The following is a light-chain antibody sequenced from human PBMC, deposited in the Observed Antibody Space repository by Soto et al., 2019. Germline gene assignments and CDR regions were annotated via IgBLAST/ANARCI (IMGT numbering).Light chain of an antibody. CDR1: SSNIGSNY. J-gene: IGLJ2*01. Sequence: QSVLTQPPSASGTPGQRVTISCSGSSSNIGSNYVYWYQQLPGTAPKLLIYNNNQRPSGGPDRFSGSKSGTSASLAISGLRSEDETDYYCAAWDDSLSGVVFGGGTKSPS. CDR2: NNN. CDR3: AAWDDSLSGVV. V-gene: IGLV1-47*02.